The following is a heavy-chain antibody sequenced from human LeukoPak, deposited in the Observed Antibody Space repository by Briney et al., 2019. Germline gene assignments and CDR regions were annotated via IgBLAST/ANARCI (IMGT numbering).Heavy chain of an antibody. CDR2: ISPGGGTT. CDR1: GFTVSSNY. Sequence: PGGSLRLSCAASGFTVSSNYMSWVRQAPGKGLEWVASISPGGGTTYYADYVKGRFTISRDNSNNSLFVQMNSLRVEDTAVYFCAKSRSGSANWALRIFDNWGQGTLVTVSS. D-gene: IGHD1-1*01. J-gene: IGHJ4*02. CDR3: AKSRSGSANWALRIFDN. V-gene: IGHV3-23*01.